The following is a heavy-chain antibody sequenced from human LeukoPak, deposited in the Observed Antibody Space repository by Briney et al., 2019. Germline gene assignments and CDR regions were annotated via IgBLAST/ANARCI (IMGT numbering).Heavy chain of an antibody. CDR2: IHYDGARS. V-gene: IGHV3-30*02. Sequence: GGSLRLSCAASGFTFSGYGMHWVRQAPGKGLEWVTFIHYDGARSYYADSVKGRFTISRDNSKNTLYLQMTSVRVEDTAVYFCARPSLDDMVGAIGADYWGQGTLVAVSS. D-gene: IGHD1-26*01. CDR1: GFTFSGYG. CDR3: ARPSLDDMVGAIGADY. J-gene: IGHJ4*02.